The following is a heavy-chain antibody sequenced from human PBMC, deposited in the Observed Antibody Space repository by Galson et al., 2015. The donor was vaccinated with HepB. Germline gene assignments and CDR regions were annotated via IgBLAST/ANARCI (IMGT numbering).Heavy chain of an antibody. CDR2: ISWNSDFT. CDR3: AQDLAYYYGSGSYFVGMDV. Sequence: SLRLSCAASGFTFEDYVMHWVRQVPGKGLEWVSGISWNSDFTGYADSVRGRFTISRDNAKYSLYLQMNSLRAEDTALYYCAQDLAYYYGSGSYFVGMDVWGQGTTVTVSS. V-gene: IGHV3-9*01. D-gene: IGHD3-10*01. CDR1: GFTFEDYV. J-gene: IGHJ6*02.